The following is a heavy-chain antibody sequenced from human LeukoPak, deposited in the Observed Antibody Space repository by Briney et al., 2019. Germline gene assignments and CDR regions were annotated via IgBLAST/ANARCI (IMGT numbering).Heavy chain of an antibody. CDR1: GFTFTTYA. D-gene: IGHD6-19*01. Sequence: GGSLRLSCAASGFTFTTYAMSWVRQAPGKGLESVSAISGSGGSTYYADSVKGWFTISRDNSKNTLYLQMNSLRTEDTAVYYCAKAVSAYYFDYWGQGTLVTVSS. V-gene: IGHV3-23*01. J-gene: IGHJ4*02. CDR3: AKAVSAYYFDY. CDR2: ISGSGGST.